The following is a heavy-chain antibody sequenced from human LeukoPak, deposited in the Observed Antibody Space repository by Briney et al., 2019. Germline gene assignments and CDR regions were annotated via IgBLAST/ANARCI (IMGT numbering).Heavy chain of an antibody. V-gene: IGHV3-33*01. J-gene: IGHJ6*02. D-gene: IGHD2-15*01. CDR3: ARVGCTGGSCHPYYYYAMDV. CDR2: IWYDGGNK. CDR1: GFTFSTYG. Sequence: GGSLRLSCAASGFTFSTYGMNWVRQAPGKGLEWVAIIWYDGGNKYYADSVKGRLTISRDNSKNTLYLQMNSLTAEDTAVYHCARVGCTGGSCHPYYYYAMDVWGQGTTVTVSS.